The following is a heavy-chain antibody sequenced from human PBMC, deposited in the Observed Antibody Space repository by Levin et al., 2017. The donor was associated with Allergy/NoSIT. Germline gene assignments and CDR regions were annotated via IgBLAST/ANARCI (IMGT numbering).Heavy chain of an antibody. V-gene: IGHV5-51*01. Sequence: GESLKISCKGSGYSFTSYWIGWVRQMPGKGLEWMGIIYPGDSDTRYSPSFQGQVTISADKSISTAYLQWSSLKASDTAMYYCARLTLYGFGEQPGSTVHHGYYFDYWGQGTLVTVSS. D-gene: IGHD3-10*01. J-gene: IGHJ4*02. CDR1: GYSFTSYW. CDR3: ARLTLYGFGEQPGSTVHHGYYFDY. CDR2: IYPGDSDT.